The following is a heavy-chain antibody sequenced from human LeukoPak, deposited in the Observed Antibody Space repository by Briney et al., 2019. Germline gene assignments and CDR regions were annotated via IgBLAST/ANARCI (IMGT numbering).Heavy chain of an antibody. Sequence: PGGSLRPSCAASGFTFSSYEMNWVRQAPGKGLEWVSYISSSGSTIYYADSVKGRFTISRDNAKNSLYLQMNSLRAEDTAVYYCARDILTGPHAFDIWGQGTMVTVSS. CDR3: ARDILTGPHAFDI. J-gene: IGHJ3*02. D-gene: IGHD3-9*01. V-gene: IGHV3-48*03. CDR2: ISSSGSTI. CDR1: GFTFSSYE.